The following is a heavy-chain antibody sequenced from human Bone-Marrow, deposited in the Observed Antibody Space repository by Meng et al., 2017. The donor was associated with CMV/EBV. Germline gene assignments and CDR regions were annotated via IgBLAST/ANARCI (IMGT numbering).Heavy chain of an antibody. V-gene: IGHV1-69*05. CDR2: IIPIFGTA. D-gene: IGHD4-23*01. CDR3: AREGDYGGNSGFNYCGMDV. Sequence: SVKVSCKASGGTFSSYAISWVRQAPGQGLEWMGGIIPIFGTANYAQKFQGRVTITTDESTSTAYMELSSLRSEDTAVYYCAREGDYGGNSGFNYCGMDVWGQGTTVTVSS. CDR1: GGTFSSYA. J-gene: IGHJ6*02.